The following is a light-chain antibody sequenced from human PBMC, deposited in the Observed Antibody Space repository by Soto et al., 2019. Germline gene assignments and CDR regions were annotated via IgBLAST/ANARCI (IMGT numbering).Light chain of an antibody. CDR2: DVS. V-gene: IGKV1-5*01. CDR3: QQYDSFSVT. CDR1: QRISGW. J-gene: IGKJ1*01. Sequence: DIQMTESPSTLSASLCDTFTITFRASQRISGWLAWHQQKPGKAPKLLIYDVSALKRGVPPRFSGSGSGTEFTLTISSLQPEDFATYYCQQYDSFSVTFGQGTKVDIK.